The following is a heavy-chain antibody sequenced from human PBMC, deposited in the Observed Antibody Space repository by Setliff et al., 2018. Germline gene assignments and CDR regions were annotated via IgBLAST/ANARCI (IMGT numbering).Heavy chain of an antibody. CDR2: THAGSSNT. V-gene: IGHV1-3*01. D-gene: IGHD3-9*01. J-gene: IGHJ6*02. CDR1: GYSFSSNA. Sequence: ASVKVSCKASGYSFSSNAFHWVRQAPGQTLEWMGWTHAGSSNTLYAQRFQGRITMTTDTSTDTAYMELRNLRSDDMAIYFCAKEPAVSLTEAVRRTYYDYAMDAWGQGTTVTVSS. CDR3: AKEPAVSLTEAVRRTYYDYAMDA.